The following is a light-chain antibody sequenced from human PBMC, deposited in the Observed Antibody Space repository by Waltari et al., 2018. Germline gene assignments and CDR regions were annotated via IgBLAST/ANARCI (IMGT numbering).Light chain of an antibody. Sequence: QSALTQPSSVSGSPGQSITISCTGTSTDIGVYTLVSWYQQHAGQAPTVIIYGVTKRPSGVSNRFSGSKSGNTASLTISGLQAEDEANYYCCSYSGSSSFVLFGGGTKLTVL. V-gene: IGLV2-23*02. J-gene: IGLJ3*02. CDR1: STDIGVYTL. CDR3: CSYSGSSSFVL. CDR2: GVT.